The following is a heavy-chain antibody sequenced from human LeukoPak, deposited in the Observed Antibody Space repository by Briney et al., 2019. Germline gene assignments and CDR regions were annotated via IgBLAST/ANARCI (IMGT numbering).Heavy chain of an antibody. Sequence: SETLSLTCTVSGGSISSYYWSWIRQPPGKGLEWIGSIYYSGSTYYNPSLKSRVTISVDTSKNQFSLKLSSVTAADTAVYYCARDAPIVVVPAAIEAGDYWGQGTLVTVSS. D-gene: IGHD2-2*01. CDR2: IYYSGST. CDR1: GGSISSYY. CDR3: ARDAPIVVVPAAIEAGDY. V-gene: IGHV4-59*12. J-gene: IGHJ4*02.